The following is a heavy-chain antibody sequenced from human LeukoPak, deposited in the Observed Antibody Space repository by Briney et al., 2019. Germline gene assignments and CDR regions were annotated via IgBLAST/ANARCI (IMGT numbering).Heavy chain of an antibody. Sequence: PGGSLRLSCAASGFTFDDYGMSWVRQAPGKGLEWVSGINWNGGSTGYADPVKGRFTISRDNAKNSLYLQMNSLRAEDTALYYCARVGGGFEGFDYFDYWGQGTLVTVSS. CDR1: GFTFDDYG. CDR2: INWNGGST. D-gene: IGHD3-10*01. J-gene: IGHJ4*02. CDR3: ARVGGGFEGFDYFDY. V-gene: IGHV3-20*04.